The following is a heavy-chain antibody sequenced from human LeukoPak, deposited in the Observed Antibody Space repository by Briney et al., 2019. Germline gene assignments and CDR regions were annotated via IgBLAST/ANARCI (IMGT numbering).Heavy chain of an antibody. Sequence: ASVKVSCKASGYTFTSYDINWVRQATGQGLEWMGWMNPNSGNTGHAQKFQGRVTMTRNTSISTAYMELSSLRSEDTAVYYCARGKYSSSYYGMDVWGQGTTVTVSS. V-gene: IGHV1-8*01. CDR3: ARGKYSSSYYGMDV. CDR1: GYTFTSYD. D-gene: IGHD6-6*01. CDR2: MNPNSGNT. J-gene: IGHJ6*02.